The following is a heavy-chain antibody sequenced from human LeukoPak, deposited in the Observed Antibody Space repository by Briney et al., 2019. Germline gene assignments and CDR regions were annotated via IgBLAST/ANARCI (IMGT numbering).Heavy chain of an antibody. CDR3: ARDWVTIFGVAPGAFDI. J-gene: IGHJ3*02. Sequence: PGGSLRLSCAASGFTFSSYEMNWVRQAPGKGLEWVSYISSSSSYIYYADSVKGRFTISRDNAKNPLYLQMNSLRAEDTAVYYCARDWVTIFGVAPGAFDIWGQGTMVTVSS. CDR2: ISSSSSYI. V-gene: IGHV3-21*05. D-gene: IGHD3-3*01. CDR1: GFTFSSYE.